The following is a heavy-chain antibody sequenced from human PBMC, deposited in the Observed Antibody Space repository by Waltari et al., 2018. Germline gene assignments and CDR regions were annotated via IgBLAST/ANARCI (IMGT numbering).Heavy chain of an antibody. CDR2: VHTDSGNP. Sequence: QVQLVQSGSELKKPGASVKVSCKASGYTFTTYGINWVRQAPGQGLEWLGWVHTDSGNPTYAQGFTGRLVFSLDTSVNTAFLQISSLKADDSAIYYCARDFGSRGYDIWGQGTMVTVSS. CDR3: ARDFGSRGYDI. D-gene: IGHD3-22*01. J-gene: IGHJ3*02. CDR1: GYTFTTYG. V-gene: IGHV7-4-1*02.